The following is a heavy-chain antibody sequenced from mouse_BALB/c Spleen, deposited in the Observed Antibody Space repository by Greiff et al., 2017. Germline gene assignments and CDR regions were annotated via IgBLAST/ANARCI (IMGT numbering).Heavy chain of an antibody. J-gene: IGHJ4*01. Sequence: DVKLVESGGGLVQPGGSRKLSCAASGFTFSSFGMHWVRQAPEKGLEWVAYISSGSSTIYYADTVKGRFTISRDNPKNTLFLQMTSLRSEDTAMYYCALYYGSSYDAMDYWGQGTSVTVSS. CDR3: ALYYGSSYDAMDY. V-gene: IGHV5-17*02. CDR1: GFTFSSFG. D-gene: IGHD1-1*01. CDR2: ISSGSSTI.